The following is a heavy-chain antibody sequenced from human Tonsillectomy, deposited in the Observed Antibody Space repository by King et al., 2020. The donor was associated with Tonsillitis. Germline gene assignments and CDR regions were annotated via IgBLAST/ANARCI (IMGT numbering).Heavy chain of an antibody. J-gene: IGHJ4*02. CDR3: ARYVSGSFDY. CDR2: MYDSGTI. D-gene: IGHD1-26*01. Sequence: QLQESGPGVVKPSETLSLTCTVSGGSISSSDHFWACIRQPPGKGLEWIGYMYDSGTIFYNPSLKSRVTISGGTSENRFSLKLRSVTAADTAVYFCARYVSGSFDYWGQGALVTVSS. CDR1: GGSISSSDHF. V-gene: IGHV4-39*01.